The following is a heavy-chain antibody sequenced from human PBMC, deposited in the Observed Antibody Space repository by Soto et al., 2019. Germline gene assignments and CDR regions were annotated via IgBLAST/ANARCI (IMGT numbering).Heavy chain of an antibody. CDR3: EGHWSPRGGWYQEF. Sequence: GEALKISGKGSVDSFTSSWISWLRQMPGKGLEWRGRIDPSDSYTNYSPSFQGHVTISADKSISTAYLQWSSRKASDTAMYYCEGHWSPRGGWYQEFWGQGTTVTVSS. CDR1: VDSFTSSW. CDR2: IDPSDSYT. J-gene: IGHJ6*02. V-gene: IGHV5-10-1*01. D-gene: IGHD6-19*01.